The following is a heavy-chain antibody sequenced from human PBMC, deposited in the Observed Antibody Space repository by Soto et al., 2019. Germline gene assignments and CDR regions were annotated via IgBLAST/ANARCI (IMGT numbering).Heavy chain of an antibody. V-gene: IGHV1-3*01. CDR1: GYIFSNYA. CDR3: ARNNTQRGSGFLFDY. D-gene: IGHD2-2*02. J-gene: IGHJ4*02. CDR2: INAGKGDT. Sequence: ASVKVSCKASGYIFSNYAIHWVRQAPGQGLEWMGWINAGKGDTIYAQKFQGRIRINGDTSASTAYMEMSRLRPEDTAVYYCARNNTQRGSGFLFDYWGQGTLVTVSS.